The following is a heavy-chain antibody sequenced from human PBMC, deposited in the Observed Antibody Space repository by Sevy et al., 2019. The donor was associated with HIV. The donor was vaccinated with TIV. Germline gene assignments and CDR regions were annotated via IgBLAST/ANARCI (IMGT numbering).Heavy chain of an antibody. CDR3: ASEYCSRGSCFFDY. CDR1: GFDIRSNY. D-gene: IGHD2-15*01. CDR2: IYAGGTA. V-gene: IGHV3-53*01. Sequence: GGSLRLSCVVSGFDIRSNYMSWVRQAPGKGLEWVSHIYAGGTAYYADSVKGRFTFSRDDSKNTVSLQMRSLRVEDLAVYYCASEYCSRGSCFFDYWGQGIQVTVSS. J-gene: IGHJ4*02.